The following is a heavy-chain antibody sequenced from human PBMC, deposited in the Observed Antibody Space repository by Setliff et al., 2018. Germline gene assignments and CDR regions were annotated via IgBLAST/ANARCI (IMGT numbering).Heavy chain of an antibody. D-gene: IGHD3-16*01. CDR1: GYSFISYG. CDR3: VRNPLGPEASTPGGY. J-gene: IGHJ4*02. Sequence: ASVKVSCKASGYSFISYGINWVRQAPGQGLEWMGWMNPERDNTGYAQKFQGRVTMTGHASINTAYMELTSLTSEDTAVYYCVRNPLGPEASTPGGYWGQGTLVTVS. V-gene: IGHV1-8*01. CDR2: MNPERDNT.